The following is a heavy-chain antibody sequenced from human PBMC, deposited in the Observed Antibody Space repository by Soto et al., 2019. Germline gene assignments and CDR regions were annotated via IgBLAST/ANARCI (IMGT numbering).Heavy chain of an antibody. Sequence: PGGSLRLSCEASGFTFNNYAMNWVRQAPGKGLEWISHVSGSGGSTDYADSVKGRFTISKDSSKNTLYLQMNSLRAEDTALYYCAKEGPYFNSWSTPGYLHLCGQATQVTVSS. CDR2: VSGSGGST. J-gene: IGHJ1*01. V-gene: IGHV3-23*01. D-gene: IGHD1-26*01. CDR3: AKEGPYFNSWSTPGYLHL. CDR1: GFTFNNYA.